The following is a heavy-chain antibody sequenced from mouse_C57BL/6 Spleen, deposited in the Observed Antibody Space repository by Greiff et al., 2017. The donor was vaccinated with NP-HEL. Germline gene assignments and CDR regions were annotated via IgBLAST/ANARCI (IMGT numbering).Heavy chain of an antibody. V-gene: IGHV1-50*01. J-gene: IGHJ1*03. D-gene: IGHD1-1*01. CDR3: ARDYGSSHYWYFDV. Sequence: QVQLQQPGAELVKPGASVKLSCKASGYTFTSYWMQWVKQRPGQGLEWIGEIDPSDSYTNYNRKFKGKATLTVAKSSSTAYMQLSSLTSEDSAVYYCARDYGSSHYWYFDVWGTGTTVTVSS. CDR2: IDPSDSYT. CDR1: GYTFTSYW.